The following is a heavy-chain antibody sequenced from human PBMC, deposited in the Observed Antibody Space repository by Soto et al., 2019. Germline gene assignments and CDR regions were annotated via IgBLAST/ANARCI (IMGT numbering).Heavy chain of an antibody. D-gene: IGHD3-22*01. CDR2: ISAYNGNT. J-gene: IGHJ4*02. V-gene: IGHV1-18*01. CDR3: GRDLRYDSSGYYTDY. Sequence: QVQLVQSGAEVKKPGASVKVSCKASGYTFTSYGISWVRQAPGQGLEWMGWISAYNGNTNYAQKLQGRVTMTTDTSTSTAYMELRSLRSDDTAVYYWGRDLRYDSSGYYTDYWGQGSLVTVYS. CDR1: GYTFTSYG.